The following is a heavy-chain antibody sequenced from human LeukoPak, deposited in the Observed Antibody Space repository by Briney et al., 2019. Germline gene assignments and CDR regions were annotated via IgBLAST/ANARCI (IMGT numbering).Heavy chain of an antibody. CDR3: ARESPTYSSGWYKEF. V-gene: IGHV4-4*07. CDR2: IYISGST. J-gene: IGHJ4*02. D-gene: IGHD6-19*01. Sequence: KPSETLTLTCTVSGGSISYYYWSWIRQPAGGGLEGIGRIYISGSTNYNPSLKSRVTISIDKSNNQFFLKLNSVTAADTAVYYCARESPTYSSGWYKEFWGQGTLVTVSS. CDR1: GGSISYYY.